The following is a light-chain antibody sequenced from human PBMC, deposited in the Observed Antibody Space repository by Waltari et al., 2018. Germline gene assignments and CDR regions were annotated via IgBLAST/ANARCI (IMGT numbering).Light chain of an antibody. CDR1: QSVSSSY. CDR3: QQYGSSPRT. V-gene: IGKV3-20*01. Sequence: ENVLTQSPATLSLSQGERATLSCRASQSVSSSYLAWHQQKRGQAPRLLIYGASTRATGIPDRFSGSGSGTDFTLTISRLEPEDFAVYYCQQYGSSPRTFGQGTKVEIK. CDR2: GAS. J-gene: IGKJ1*01.